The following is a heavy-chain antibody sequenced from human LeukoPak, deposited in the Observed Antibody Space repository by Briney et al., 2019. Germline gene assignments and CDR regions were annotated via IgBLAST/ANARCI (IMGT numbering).Heavy chain of an antibody. Sequence: GGSLRLSCAASGFTFSNAWMSWVRQAPGKGLEWVGRIKSKTDGGTTDYAAPVKGRFTISRDDSKNTLYLQMNSLKTEDTAVYYCTTQHHIVVVTAKNWGQGTLVTVSS. V-gene: IGHV3-15*01. CDR2: IKSKTDGGTT. D-gene: IGHD2-21*02. J-gene: IGHJ4*02. CDR1: GFTFSNAW. CDR3: TTQHHIVVVTAKN.